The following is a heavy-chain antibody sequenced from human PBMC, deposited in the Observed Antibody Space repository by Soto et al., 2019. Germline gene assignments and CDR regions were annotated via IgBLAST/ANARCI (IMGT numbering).Heavy chain of an antibody. Sequence: SETLSLTCAVYGGSFSGYYWSWIRQPPGKGLEWIGEINHSGSTNYNPSLKSRVTISVDTSKNQFSLKLSSVTAADTAVYYCARDSSIPGLFGSGSYYYYYGMDVWGQGTTVTVSS. CDR3: ARDSSIPGLFGSGSYYYYYGMDV. D-gene: IGHD3-10*01. J-gene: IGHJ6*02. CDR2: INHSGST. V-gene: IGHV4-34*01. CDR1: GGSFSGYY.